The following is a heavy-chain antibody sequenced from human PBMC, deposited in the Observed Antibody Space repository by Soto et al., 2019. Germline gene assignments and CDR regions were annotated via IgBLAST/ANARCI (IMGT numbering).Heavy chain of an antibody. CDR3: ARDLGHPPGAFDI. CDR1: GYTFTSYY. J-gene: IGHJ3*02. Sequence: QVQLVQSGAEVKKPGASVKVSCKASGYTFTSYYMHWVRQAPGQGLEWMGIINPSGGSTSYAQKFQGRFTMTRDTSTSTVYMELSSLRAEDTAVYYCARDLGHPPGAFDIWGQGTMVTVSS. V-gene: IGHV1-46*03. CDR2: INPSGGST.